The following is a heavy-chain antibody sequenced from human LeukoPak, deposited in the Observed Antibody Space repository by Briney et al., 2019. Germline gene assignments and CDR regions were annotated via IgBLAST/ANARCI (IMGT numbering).Heavy chain of an antibody. Sequence: SVKVSCKASGYTFTSYDINWVRQATGQGLEWMGGIIPIFGTANYAQKFQGRVTITADESTSTAYMELSSLRSEDTAVYYCARDLTYSSSWYGVYWGQGTLVTVSS. V-gene: IGHV1-69*13. J-gene: IGHJ4*02. D-gene: IGHD6-13*01. CDR3: ARDLTYSSSWYGVY. CDR1: GYTFTSYD. CDR2: IIPIFGTA.